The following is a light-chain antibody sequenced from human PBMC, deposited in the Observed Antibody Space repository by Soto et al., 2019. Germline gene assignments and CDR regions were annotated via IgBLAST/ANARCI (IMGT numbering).Light chain of an antibody. Sequence: AIQMTQSPSSLSASVGDRVAITCRASQGIRNDLGWYQQKPGKAPKLLVYAASSLQSGVPSRFSGSGSGTDFTLTISSLQPEDFATYYCQQYNSPITFGQGTRLEIK. V-gene: IGKV1-6*01. CDR2: AAS. CDR1: QGIRND. CDR3: QQYNSPIT. J-gene: IGKJ5*01.